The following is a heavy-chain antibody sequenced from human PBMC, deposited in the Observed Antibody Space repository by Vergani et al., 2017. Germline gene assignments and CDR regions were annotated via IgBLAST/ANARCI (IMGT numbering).Heavy chain of an antibody. CDR3: ARQGYAPHGWFDP. D-gene: IGHD5-12*01. J-gene: IGHJ5*02. CDR1: GYTFTDYW. CDR2: VYARDSIT. V-gene: IGHV5-51*01. Sequence: EVQLVQSGAEVKKPGESLKISCEGSGYTFTDYWVGWVRQKPGKGLEWMGVVYARDSITRYSLSFEGQVTISADKSINTAYLQWSSLKASDTAMYYCARQGYAPHGWFDPWGQGTLVTVSS.